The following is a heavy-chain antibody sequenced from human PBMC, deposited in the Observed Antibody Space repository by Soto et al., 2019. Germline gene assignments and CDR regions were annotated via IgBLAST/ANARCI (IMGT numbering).Heavy chain of an antibody. CDR3: ARQWTNYDILTGYFQYYFDY. CDR2: INSDGSST. D-gene: IGHD3-9*01. CDR1: GFTFSSYW. J-gene: IGHJ4*02. V-gene: IGHV3-74*01. Sequence: GSLRLSCAASGFTFSSYWMHWVRQAPGKGLVWVSRINSDGSSTSYADSVKGRFTISRDNAKNTLYLQMNSLRAEDTAVYYCARQWTNYDILTGYFQYYFDYRGQGTLVTVSS.